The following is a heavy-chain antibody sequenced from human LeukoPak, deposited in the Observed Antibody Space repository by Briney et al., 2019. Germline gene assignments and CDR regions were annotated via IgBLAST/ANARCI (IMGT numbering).Heavy chain of an antibody. D-gene: IGHD3-22*01. CDR1: GFTFSNYA. J-gene: IGHJ4*02. V-gene: IGHV3-64D*09. Sequence: PGGSLRLSCSASGFTFSNYAMHWVRQAPGKGVEYVSAISVNGGSTYYADSVKGRFTISRDNSKNTLYLQMSSLSAEDTAVYYCVIGIIVDGAFDYWGQGTLDTVSS. CDR3: VIGIIVDGAFDY. CDR2: ISVNGGST.